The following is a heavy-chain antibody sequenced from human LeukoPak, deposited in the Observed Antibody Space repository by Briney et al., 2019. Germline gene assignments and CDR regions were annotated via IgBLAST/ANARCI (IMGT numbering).Heavy chain of an antibody. D-gene: IGHD2-15*01. CDR3: ARDSGALVVANMDV. CDR1: GYTFTGYY. CDR2: INPNSGGT. V-gene: IGHV1-2*02. J-gene: IGHJ6*03. Sequence: GASVKVSCKASGYTFTGYYMHWVRQAPGQGLEWMGWINPNSGGTNYAQKFQGRVTMTRDTSISTAYMELSRLRSDDTAVYYYARDSGALVVANMDVWGKGTTVTVSS.